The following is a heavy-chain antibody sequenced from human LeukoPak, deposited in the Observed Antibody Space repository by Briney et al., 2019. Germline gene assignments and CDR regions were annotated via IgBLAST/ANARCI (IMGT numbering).Heavy chain of an antibody. CDR2: IYPCDSDT. V-gene: IGHV5-51*01. CDR3: ARRSGLDSSPYYFDY. CDR1: GYSFSTYW. D-gene: IGHD2-2*01. J-gene: IGHJ4*02. Sequence: GESLKISCKGSGYSFSTYWIGWVRQMPGKGLEWMGIIYPCDSDTRYSPSFQGQVTISADKSISTAYLQWSSLKASDTAMYYCARRSGLDSSPYYFDYWGQGTLVTVSS.